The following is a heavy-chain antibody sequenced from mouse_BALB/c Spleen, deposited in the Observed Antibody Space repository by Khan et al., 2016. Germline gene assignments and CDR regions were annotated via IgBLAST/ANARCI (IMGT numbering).Heavy chain of an antibody. CDR2: ISSGGSYT. J-gene: IGHJ2*01. D-gene: IGHD1-1*01. CDR3: ARISTTNYFDY. V-gene: IGHV5-6*01. CDR1: GFTFSSYG. Sequence: EVELVESGGDLVKPGGSLKLSCAASGFTFSSYGMSWVRQTPDKRLEWVATISSGGSYTYYPDSVKGRFTISRDNAKNTLYLQMSSLKSEDTAMYYCARISTTNYFDYWGQGTTPTVSS.